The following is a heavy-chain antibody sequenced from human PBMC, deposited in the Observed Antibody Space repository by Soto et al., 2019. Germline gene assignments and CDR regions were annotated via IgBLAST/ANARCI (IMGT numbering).Heavy chain of an antibody. CDR1: GGSISSSSYY. CDR2: IYYSGST. Sequence: PSETLSLTCTVSGGSISSSSYYWGWIRQPPGKGLERIGSIYYSGSTYYNPSLKSRVTISVDTSKNQFFLKLSSVTAADTAVYYCAREHYDFWSGPYYYYYYMDVWGKGTTVTVSS. J-gene: IGHJ6*03. V-gene: IGHV4-39*02. D-gene: IGHD3-3*01. CDR3: AREHYDFWSGPYYYYYYMDV.